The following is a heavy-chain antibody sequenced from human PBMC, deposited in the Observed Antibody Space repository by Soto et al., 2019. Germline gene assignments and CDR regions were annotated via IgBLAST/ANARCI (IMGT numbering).Heavy chain of an antibody. J-gene: IGHJ6*02. V-gene: IGHV3-74*03. D-gene: IGHD6-13*01. CDR2: VNNDGTDT. CDR3: ARGGLQHALDV. CDR1: GFTFSDYW. Sequence: EVQLVESGGGLVQPGGSLRLSCAASGFTFSDYWMYWVRQAPGKGLVWVSRVNNDGTDTTHADSVKGRFTISRDNAENTLYLQMNSLRAEDTAVYYCARGGLQHALDVWGQGSTVTVSS.